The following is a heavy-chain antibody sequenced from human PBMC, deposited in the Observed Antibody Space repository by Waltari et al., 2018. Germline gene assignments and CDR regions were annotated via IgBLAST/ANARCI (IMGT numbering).Heavy chain of an antibody. V-gene: IGHV3-21*01. CDR1: GFTFSSYS. J-gene: IGHJ4*02. CDR3: ASWSYGDY. CDR2: SSSSSSYI. Sequence: EVQLVESGGGLVKPGGSLRLSCAASGFTFSSYSMNWVRQAPGKGLDWVSSSSSSSSYIYYADSVKGRFTISRDNAKNSLYLKMNSLRAEDTAVYYCASWSYGDYWGQGTLVTVSS. D-gene: IGHD1-26*01.